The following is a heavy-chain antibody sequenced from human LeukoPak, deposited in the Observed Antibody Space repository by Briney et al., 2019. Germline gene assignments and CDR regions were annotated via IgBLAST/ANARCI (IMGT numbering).Heavy chain of an antibody. CDR2: FSGGDT. CDR3: QKTAYEILTGYYSFDY. D-gene: IGHD3-9*01. CDR1: DSTLTSNA. Sequence: GRSLRLSCAASDSTLTSNAMTWVRQAPGKGLEGVSAFSGGDTFAAHSVKGRFTISRDNSKNTLYLQVNSLRAEDTVFFFKQKTAYEILTGYYSFDYWGQGTLVTVSS. J-gene: IGHJ4*02. V-gene: IGHV3-23*01.